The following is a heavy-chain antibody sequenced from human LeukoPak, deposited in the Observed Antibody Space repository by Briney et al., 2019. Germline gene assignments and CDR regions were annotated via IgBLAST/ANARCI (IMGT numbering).Heavy chain of an antibody. V-gene: IGHV3-23*01. CDR2: MTRSSDST. J-gene: IGHJ4*02. Sequence: GGSLRLSCAASGFTFSNYVMSWVRLVPGKGLEWVGAMTRSSDSTYYADSVKGRFTISRDNSKTTLYLRMNSVRVEETAVYYCAKGSAAGRPYSFDYWGQGTLVTVYS. CDR3: AKGSAAGRPYSFDY. D-gene: IGHD6-13*01. CDR1: GFTFSNYV.